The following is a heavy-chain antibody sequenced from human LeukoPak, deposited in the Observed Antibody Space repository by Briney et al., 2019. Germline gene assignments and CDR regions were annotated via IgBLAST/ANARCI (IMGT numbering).Heavy chain of an antibody. Sequence: GGSLRLSCAASGFTFSTFNMHWVRQAPGKGPEWVALISADESNEYYADSVKGRFTISRDNSKNTVYLQMNSLRTEDTAVYHCAKDLAGSYYGGGQRYYFDYWGQGTLVTVSS. V-gene: IGHV3-30*18. CDR2: ISADESNE. J-gene: IGHJ4*02. CDR3: AKDLAGSYYGGGQRYYFDY. D-gene: IGHD3-10*01. CDR1: GFTFSTFN.